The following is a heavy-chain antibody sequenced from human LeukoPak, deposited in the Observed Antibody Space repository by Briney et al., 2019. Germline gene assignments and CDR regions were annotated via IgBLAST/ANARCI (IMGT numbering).Heavy chain of an antibody. CDR2: ISYDGSNK. CDR3: AREEIAVAGLGIDY. D-gene: IGHD6-19*01. J-gene: IGHJ4*02. Sequence: PGGSLRLSCAASGFTFSSYGMHWVRQAPGKGLEWVAVISYDGSNKYYADSVKGRFTISRDNSKNTLYLQMNSLRAEDTAVYYCAREEIAVAGLGIDYWGQGTLVTVSS. V-gene: IGHV3-30*03. CDR1: GFTFSSYG.